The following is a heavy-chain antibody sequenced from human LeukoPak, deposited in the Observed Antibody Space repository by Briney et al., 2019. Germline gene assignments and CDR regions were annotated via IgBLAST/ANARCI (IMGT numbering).Heavy chain of an antibody. CDR2: IYYSGST. V-gene: IGHV4-31*03. J-gene: IGHJ4*02. CDR1: GGSISSGGYY. D-gene: IGHD6-25*01. Sequence: SQTLSLTCTVSGGSISSGGYYWSWIRQHPGKGLEWIGYIYYSGSTYYNPSLKSRVTISVDTSKNQFSLKLSSVTAADTAVYYCARHSHGYHIDYWGQGTLVTVSS. CDR3: ARHSHGYHIDY.